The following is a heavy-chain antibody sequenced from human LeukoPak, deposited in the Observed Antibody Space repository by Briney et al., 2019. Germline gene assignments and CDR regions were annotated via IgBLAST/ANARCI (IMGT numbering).Heavy chain of an antibody. Sequence: ASVKVSCKASGYTFTSYDINWVRQATGQGLEWMGWMNPNSGNTGYAQKFQGRVTMTKNTSISTAYMELSSLRSEDTAVYYCARLGDSSGYYGMDVWGQGTTATVSS. V-gene: IGHV1-8*01. CDR3: ARLGDSSGYYGMDV. CDR1: GYTFTSYD. D-gene: IGHD3-22*01. J-gene: IGHJ6*02. CDR2: MNPNSGNT.